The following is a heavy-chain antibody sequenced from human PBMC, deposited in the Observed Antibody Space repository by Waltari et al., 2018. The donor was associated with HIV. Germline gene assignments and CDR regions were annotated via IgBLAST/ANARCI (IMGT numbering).Heavy chain of an antibody. CDR3: ARDAEHWEQRYFDV. V-gene: IGHV3-48*01. Sequence: VPLGESGGGWVQPGGSLGLSCATSGLTLGTYSWNWVRQAPGRGLEGGSFISSGGSVVYYADSVQGRFTISRDNAKSSLCLEMNSLKVDDTALYFCARDAEHWEQRYFDVWGQGTPVTVSP. CDR1: GLTLGTYS. J-gene: IGHJ4*02. CDR2: ISSGGSVV. D-gene: IGHD1-26*01.